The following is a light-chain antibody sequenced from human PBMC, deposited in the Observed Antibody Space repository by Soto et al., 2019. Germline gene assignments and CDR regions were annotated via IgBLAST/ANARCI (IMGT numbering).Light chain of an antibody. CDR1: SSDDGSYNL. V-gene: IGLV2-23*01. CDR2: EDD. J-gene: IGLJ2*01. CDR3: YSYAGRSTSV. Sequence: QPVLTQPASVSGSPGQSITISCTGTSSDDGSYNLVSWYQQYPGKAPKLMIYEDDERPSGVSNRFSGSKSGNTASLTISGLHAEDEADYYCYSYAGRSTSVFGGGTKLTVL.